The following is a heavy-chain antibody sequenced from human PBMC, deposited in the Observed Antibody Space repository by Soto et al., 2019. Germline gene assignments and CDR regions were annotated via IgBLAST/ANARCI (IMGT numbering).Heavy chain of an antibody. J-gene: IGHJ6*04. CDR1: GFTVSSNY. Sequence: GSLRLSCAASGFTVSSNYMSWVRQAPGKGLEWVSVIYSGGSTYYADSVKGRFTISRDNSKNTLYLQMNSLRAEDTAVYYCARDLGYCSGGSCYSDADVWGKGTTVTVSS. D-gene: IGHD2-15*01. V-gene: IGHV3-66*01. CDR2: IYSGGST. CDR3: ARDLGYCSGGSCYSDADV.